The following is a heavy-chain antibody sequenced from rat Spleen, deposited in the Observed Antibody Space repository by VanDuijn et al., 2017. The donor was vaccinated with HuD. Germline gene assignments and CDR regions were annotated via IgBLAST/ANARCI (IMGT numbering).Heavy chain of an antibody. CDR1: GFISSDHY. J-gene: IGHJ4*01. CDR2: ISSGGGGT. Sequence: EVQLVESGGGLVLPGRSLKLSCAAAGFISSDHYMAWVRQAPTKGPEWVASISSGGGGTYYPDSVKGRFTISRDNAKSTLYLQMDSLRSEDTASYYCARHHYDGYYHGPVLGVMDAWGQGASVTVSS. D-gene: IGHD1-12*03. CDR3: ARHHYDGYYHGPVLGVMDA. V-gene: IGHV5-25*01.